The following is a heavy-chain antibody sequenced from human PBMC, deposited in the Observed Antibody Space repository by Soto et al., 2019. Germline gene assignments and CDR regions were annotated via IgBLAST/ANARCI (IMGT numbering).Heavy chain of an antibody. CDR3: ARGMLGTILPL. Sequence: PGGSLRLSCVASGFTVSSTYMTWVRQAPGQGPEWVSVIYTYGSTYYADPVKGRFTISRDSSNNTLYLQMNSLRADDTAMYYCARGMLGTILPLWGPGTPVTVSS. J-gene: IGHJ4*02. CDR2: IYTYGST. V-gene: IGHV3-53*01. CDR1: GFTVSSTY. D-gene: IGHD1-26*01.